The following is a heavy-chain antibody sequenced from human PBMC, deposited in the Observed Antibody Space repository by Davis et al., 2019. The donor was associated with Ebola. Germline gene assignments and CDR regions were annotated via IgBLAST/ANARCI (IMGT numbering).Heavy chain of an antibody. Sequence: ASVKVSCKASGYTFTTYAMHWVRQAPGQRLEWMGWISAYNGNTNYAQKLQGRVTMTTDTSTSTAYMELRSLRSDDTAVYYCARSITMVRGVRWFDPWGQGTLVTVSS. D-gene: IGHD3-10*01. V-gene: IGHV1-18*01. CDR3: ARSITMVRGVRWFDP. CDR1: GYTFTTYA. J-gene: IGHJ5*02. CDR2: ISAYNGNT.